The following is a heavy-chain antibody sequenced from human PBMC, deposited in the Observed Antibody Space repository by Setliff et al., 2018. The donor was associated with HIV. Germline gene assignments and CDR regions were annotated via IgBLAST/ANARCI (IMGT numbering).Heavy chain of an antibody. D-gene: IGHD6-19*01. V-gene: IGHV4-59*11. CDR3: AGGRGGWDAFDI. J-gene: IGHJ3*02. Sequence: PSETLSLTCTVSGASSSSHYWNWIRQPPGKGLEWIGYMYYSGTTNYNPSLKSRVTISLDTSRNQFSLKLNSVTAADTAVYCCAGGRGGWDAFDIWGQGTMVTVSS. CDR1: GASSSSHY. CDR2: MYYSGTT.